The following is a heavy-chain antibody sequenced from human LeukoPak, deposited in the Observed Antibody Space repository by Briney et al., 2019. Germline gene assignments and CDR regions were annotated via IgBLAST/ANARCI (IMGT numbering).Heavy chain of an antibody. CDR1: GGSINSGNYY. V-gene: IGHV4-61*02. D-gene: IGHD1-26*01. CDR2: IYISGAI. CDR3: ASGGVGARPD. Sequence: PSETLSLTCTVSGGSINSGNYYWDWIRQPAGKGLEWIGRIYISGAINYNPSLKSRVTISVDTSKNQFSLKLTSVTAADSAVYCCASGGVGARPDWGQGTLVIVSS. J-gene: IGHJ4*02.